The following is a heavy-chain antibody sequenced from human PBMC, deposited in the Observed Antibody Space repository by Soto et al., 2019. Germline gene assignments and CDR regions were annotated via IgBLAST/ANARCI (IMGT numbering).Heavy chain of an antibody. J-gene: IGHJ6*02. Sequence: QVQLVQSGAEVKKPGSSVKVSCKASGGTFSRYAISWVRPAPGQGLECMGGLIPIFGTANYAQKFQGRVASTAAESTSTSYMELSSLRSEDTAVYYCAVIYGSGGYFVVDYYYGMDVWGQGTTVTVSS. D-gene: IGHD3-10*01. V-gene: IGHV1-69*01. CDR2: LIPIFGTA. CDR1: GGTFSRYA. CDR3: AVIYGSGGYFVVDYYYGMDV.